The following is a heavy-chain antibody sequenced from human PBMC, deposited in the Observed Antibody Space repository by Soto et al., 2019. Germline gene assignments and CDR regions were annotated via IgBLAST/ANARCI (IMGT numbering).Heavy chain of an antibody. V-gene: IGHV3-21*03. Sequence: KPVGSLRLSCAASGFTFSSYSMNWVRQAPGKGLEWVSSISSSSSYIYYADSVKGRFTISRDNAKNSLYLQMNSLRAEDTAVYYCAREGDIVVYSSRVMDVWGQGTTVTVSS. D-gene: IGHD2-15*01. CDR2: ISSSSSYI. CDR1: GFTFSSYS. J-gene: IGHJ6*02. CDR3: AREGDIVVYSSRVMDV.